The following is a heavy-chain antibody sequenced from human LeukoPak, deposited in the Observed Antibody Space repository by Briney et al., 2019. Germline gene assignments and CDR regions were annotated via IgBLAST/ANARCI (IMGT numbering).Heavy chain of an antibody. Sequence: GGSLRLSCAASGFTFSSYSMSWVRQAPGKGLEWVSSITTSSTYISYADSVKGRFTISRDNAKNSLYLQMNSLRAEDTAVYYCARGKYSSGRFDYWGQGTLVTVSS. D-gene: IGHD6-19*01. CDR3: ARGKYSSGRFDY. V-gene: IGHV3-21*01. J-gene: IGHJ4*02. CDR1: GFTFSSYS. CDR2: ITTSSTYI.